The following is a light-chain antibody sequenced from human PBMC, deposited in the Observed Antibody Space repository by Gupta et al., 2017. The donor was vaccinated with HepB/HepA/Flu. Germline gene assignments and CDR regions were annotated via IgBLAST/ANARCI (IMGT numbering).Light chain of an antibody. CDR1: QSVSSN. CDR2: GAS. V-gene: IGKV3-15*01. Sequence: EIVMTQSTATLSVSTGERATLSCRASQSVSSNFAWYQQKPAQATRLLIYGASTRATGLPARFSGSGSGTEFTLTISSLQSEDFAVYYCQQYNDYPRTFGQWTKVEIK. J-gene: IGKJ1*01. CDR3: QQYNDYPRT.